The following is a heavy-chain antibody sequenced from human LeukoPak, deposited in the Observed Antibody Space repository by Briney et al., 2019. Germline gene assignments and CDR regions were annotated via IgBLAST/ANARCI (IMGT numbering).Heavy chain of an antibody. V-gene: IGHV3-7*01. D-gene: IGHD3-22*01. CDR3: ASPRRGGYYYVFDFDY. CDR2: IKQDGSEK. J-gene: IGHJ4*02. CDR1: GFTFDDYG. Sequence: PGGSLRLSCAASGFTFDDYGMSWVRQAPGKGLEWVANIKQDGSEKYYVDSVKGRFTISRDNAKNSLYLQMNSLRAEDTAVYYCASPRRGGYYYVFDFDYWGQGTLVTVSS.